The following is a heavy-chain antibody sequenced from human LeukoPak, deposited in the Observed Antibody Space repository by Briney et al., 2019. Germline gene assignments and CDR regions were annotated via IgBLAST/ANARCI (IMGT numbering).Heavy chain of an antibody. V-gene: IGHV4-34*01. CDR2: INHSGST. CDR1: GGSFSGYY. Sequence: KSSETLSLTCAVYGGSFSGYYWSWIRQPPGKGLEWIGEINHSGSTNYNPSLKSRVTTSVDTSKNQFSLKLSSVTAADTAVYYCARAGGNYYYYYGMDVWGQGTTVTVSS. CDR3: ARAGGNYYYYYGMDV. J-gene: IGHJ6*02. D-gene: IGHD1-26*01.